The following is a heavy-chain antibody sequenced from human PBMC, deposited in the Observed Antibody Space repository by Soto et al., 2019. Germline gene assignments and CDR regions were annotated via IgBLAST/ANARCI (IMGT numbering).Heavy chain of an antibody. Sequence: EVQLVESGGGLVKPGGSLRLSCVASGFTFKSYTMNWLRQAPGKGLEWVSSISPSSRYLYYADSVKGRFTISRDDANNSLYLQMDSLRPDDTSVYYCAREGWVRATPGWFDPWGQGTLVTVSS. V-gene: IGHV3-21*06. D-gene: IGHD6-19*01. CDR3: AREGWVRATPGWFDP. CDR2: ISPSSRYL. CDR1: GFTFKSYT. J-gene: IGHJ5*02.